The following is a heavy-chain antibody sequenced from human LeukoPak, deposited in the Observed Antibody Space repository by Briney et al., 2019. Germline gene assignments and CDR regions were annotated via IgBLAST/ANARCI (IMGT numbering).Heavy chain of an antibody. V-gene: IGHV3-48*03. CDR2: ISSSGSTI. Sequence: PGGSLRLSCAASGFTFNNFEMNWVRQAPGKGLEWVSYISSSGSTIYYADSVKGRFTISRDNAKNSLYLQMNSLRAEDTAVYYCARGVDDIAVAGHFDYWGQGTLVTVSS. CDR3: ARGVDDIAVAGHFDY. D-gene: IGHD6-19*01. CDR1: GFTFNNFE. J-gene: IGHJ4*02.